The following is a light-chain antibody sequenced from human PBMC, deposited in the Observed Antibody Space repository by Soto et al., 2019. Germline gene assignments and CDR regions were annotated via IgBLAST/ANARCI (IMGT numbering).Light chain of an antibody. CDR2: DAS. J-gene: IGKJ4*01. CDR1: QSVGSW. V-gene: IGKV1-5*01. CDR3: QQYDNYPLT. Sequence: IQMTQSPSTLSASLGDRLTISCRASQSVGSWLAWYQQKPGKAPKFLIYDASTLESGVPSRFSGSGSGTEFTLTISSLQPDDFATYYCQQYDNYPLTFGGGTKVDI.